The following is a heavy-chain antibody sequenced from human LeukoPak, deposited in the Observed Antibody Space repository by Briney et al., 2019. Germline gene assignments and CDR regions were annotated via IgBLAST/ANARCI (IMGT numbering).Heavy chain of an antibody. D-gene: IGHD5-12*01. J-gene: IGHJ5*02. V-gene: IGHV1-2*02. CDR1: GYTFTGYY. CDR2: INPNSGGT. CDR3: ARTDIVATSWFAP. Sequence: ASVKVSCKASGYTFTGYYMHWVRQAPGQGLEWMGWINPNSGGTNYAQKFQGRVTMTRDTSISTAYMELSRLRSDDTAVYYCARTDIVATSWFAPWGQGTLVTVSS.